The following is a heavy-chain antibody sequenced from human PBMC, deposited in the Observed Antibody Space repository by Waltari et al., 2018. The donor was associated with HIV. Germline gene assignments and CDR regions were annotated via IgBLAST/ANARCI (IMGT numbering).Heavy chain of an antibody. Sequence: QVQLQESGPGQVKPSETLSLSCTVSGDSISSYYWSWIRQPPGKGLEWIGYIYYSRSTNYNPSLESRVTLSVDTSKSQFSLRLSSVTAADTAVYYCARSWFGESGPRCAFDIWGQGTMVTVSS. D-gene: IGHD3-10*01. J-gene: IGHJ3*02. CDR1: GDSISSYY. CDR3: ARSWFGESGPRCAFDI. V-gene: IGHV4-59*01. CDR2: IYYSRST.